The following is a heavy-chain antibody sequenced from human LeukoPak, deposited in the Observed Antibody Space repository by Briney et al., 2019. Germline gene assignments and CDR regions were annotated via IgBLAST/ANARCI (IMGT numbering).Heavy chain of an antibody. V-gene: IGHV4-61*02. CDR3: ARHGPFRQWLVRVYYFDY. Sequence: PSETLSLTCTVSGVSISSGSYYWSWIRQPAGKGLEWIGRVYTRGTTSYNPSLKSRVTISVDTSKNQFSLKLSSVTAADTAVYYCARHGPFRQWLVRVYYFDYWGQGTLVTVSS. CDR1: GVSISSGSYY. D-gene: IGHD6-19*01. J-gene: IGHJ4*02. CDR2: VYTRGTT.